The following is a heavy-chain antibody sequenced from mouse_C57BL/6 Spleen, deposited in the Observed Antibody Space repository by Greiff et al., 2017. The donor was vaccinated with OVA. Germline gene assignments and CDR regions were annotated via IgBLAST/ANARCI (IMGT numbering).Heavy chain of an antibody. J-gene: IGHJ2*01. V-gene: IGHV1-64*01. CDR2: IHPNSGST. CDR1: GYTFTSYW. Sequence: QVHVKQPGAELVKPGASVKLSCKASGYTFTSYWMHWVKQRPGQGLEWIGMIHPNSGSTNYNEKFKSKATLTVDKSSSTAYMQLSSLTSEDSAVYYCARSGGSSYGDYWGQGTTLTVSS. CDR3: ARSGGSSYGDY. D-gene: IGHD1-1*01.